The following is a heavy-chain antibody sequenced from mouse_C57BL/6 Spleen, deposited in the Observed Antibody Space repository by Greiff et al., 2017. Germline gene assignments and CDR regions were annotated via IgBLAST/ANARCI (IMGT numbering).Heavy chain of an antibody. Sequence: DVMLVESGGDLVKPGGSLKLSCAASGFTFSSYGMSWVRQTPDKRLEWVATISSGGSYTYYPDSVKGRFTISRDNAKNTLSLQMSSLKSEDTAMYYCARQLYDYVAMDYWGQGTSVTVSS. V-gene: IGHV5-6*02. D-gene: IGHD2-4*01. CDR1: GFTFSSYG. J-gene: IGHJ4*01. CDR2: ISSGGSYT. CDR3: ARQLYDYVAMDY.